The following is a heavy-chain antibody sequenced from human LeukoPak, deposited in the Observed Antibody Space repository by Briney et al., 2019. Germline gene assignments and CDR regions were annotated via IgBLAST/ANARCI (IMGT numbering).Heavy chain of an antibody. D-gene: IGHD4-17*01. V-gene: IGHV3-30*03. J-gene: IGHJ6*02. Sequence: GGSLRLSCAASGFTFSSYAMHWVREAPGKGLEWGAVISYDGSDKYYADPVKGRFTISRDNSKSTLYLQMNSLRAEDTAVYYCARDVPHFGDYSAANYYYYGMDVWGQGNTVTVSS. CDR3: ARDVPHFGDYSAANYYYYGMDV. CDR2: ISYDGSDK. CDR1: GFTFSSYA.